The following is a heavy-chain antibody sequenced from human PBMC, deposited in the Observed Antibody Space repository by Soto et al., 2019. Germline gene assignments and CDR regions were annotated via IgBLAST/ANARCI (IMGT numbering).Heavy chain of an antibody. CDR2: IYHSGST. Sequence: PSETLSLTCAVSGGSISSSNWWSWVRQPPGKGLEWIGEIYHSGSTNYNPSLKSRVTISVDKSKNQFSLKLSSVTAADTAVYYCAGQGYSYGHGFDYWGQGTLVTVSS. V-gene: IGHV4-4*02. J-gene: IGHJ4*02. CDR3: AGQGYSYGHGFDY. CDR1: GGSISSSNW. D-gene: IGHD5-18*01.